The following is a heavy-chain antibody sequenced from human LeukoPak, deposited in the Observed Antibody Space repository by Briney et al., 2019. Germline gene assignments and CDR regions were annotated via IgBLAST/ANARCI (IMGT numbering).Heavy chain of an antibody. CDR1: GYTFTSYY. Sequence: ASVKVSCKASGYTFTSYYMHWVRQAPGQGLEWMGIINPSGGSTSYAQKFQGRVTMTTDTSTSTAYMELRSLRSDDTAVYYCARLERGGSSSEFDYWGQGTLVTVSS. CDR3: ARLERGGSSSEFDY. CDR2: INPSGGST. J-gene: IGHJ4*02. D-gene: IGHD1-26*01. V-gene: IGHV1-46*01.